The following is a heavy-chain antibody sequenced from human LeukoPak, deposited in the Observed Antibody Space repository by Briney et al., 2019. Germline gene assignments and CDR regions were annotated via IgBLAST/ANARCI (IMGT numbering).Heavy chain of an antibody. J-gene: IGHJ4*02. V-gene: IGHV3-15*01. CDR2: IKSKTDGGTT. CDR1: GFTFSNAW. Sequence: GGSLRLSCAASGFTFSNAWMSWVRQAPGKGLEWVGRIKSKTDGGTTDYAAPVKGRFTISRDDSKNTLYLQMNSLKTEDTAVYYCTTDFLGCSSTSCRYYFEYWGQGTLVTVSS. CDR3: TTDFLGCSSTSCRYYFEY. D-gene: IGHD2-2*01.